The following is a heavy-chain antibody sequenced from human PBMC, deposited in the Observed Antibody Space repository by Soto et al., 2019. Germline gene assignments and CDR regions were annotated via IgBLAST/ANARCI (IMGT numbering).Heavy chain of an antibody. Sequence: QVQLVQSGAEVKKPGASVKVSCKASGYTFTSTYMHWVRQGPGQGLEWVGIINPCGGRTSYAQTVQGRVTMTRVTTTSTVYIELSSLRSEDTAVYYCARETTMTTKSFDYWGQGTLVTVSS. V-gene: IGHV1-46*01. CDR3: ARETTMTTKSFDY. J-gene: IGHJ4*02. CDR2: INPCGGRT. D-gene: IGHD4-17*01. CDR1: GYTFTSTY.